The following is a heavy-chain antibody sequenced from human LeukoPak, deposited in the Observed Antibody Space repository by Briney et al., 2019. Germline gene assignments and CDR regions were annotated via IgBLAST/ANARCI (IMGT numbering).Heavy chain of an antibody. Sequence: GGSLRLSCAASGFTFSSYAMSWVRQAPGKGLEWVSAISGSGGSTYYADSVKGRFTISRDNAKNSLYLQMNSLRAEDTAVYYCARDEDYGDYVFGYWGQGTLVTVSS. CDR3: ARDEDYGDYVFGY. J-gene: IGHJ4*02. CDR1: GFTFSSYA. CDR2: ISGSGGST. D-gene: IGHD4-17*01. V-gene: IGHV3-23*01.